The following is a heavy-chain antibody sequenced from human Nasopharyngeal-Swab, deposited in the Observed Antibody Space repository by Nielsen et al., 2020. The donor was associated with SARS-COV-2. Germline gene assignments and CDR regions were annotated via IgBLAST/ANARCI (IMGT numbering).Heavy chain of an antibody. CDR2: IIPIFGTA. CDR3: ARDPQGDWNYDPSFDY. J-gene: IGHJ4*02. CDR1: GGTFSSYA. Sequence: SVKVSCKASGGTFSSYAISWVRQAPGQGLEWMGGIIPIFGTANYAQKFQGRVTITADESTSTAYMELSSLRSDDTAVYYCARDPQGDWNYDPSFDYWGQGTLVTVSS. D-gene: IGHD1-7*01. V-gene: IGHV1-69*13.